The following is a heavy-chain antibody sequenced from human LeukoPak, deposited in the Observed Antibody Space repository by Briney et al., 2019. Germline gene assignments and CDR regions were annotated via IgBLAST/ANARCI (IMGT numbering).Heavy chain of an antibody. Sequence: ASVKVSCKASGYTFTSYDINWVRQATGQGLEWMGWMNPNSGNTGYAQKFQGRVTITRNTSISTAYMELSSLRSEDTAVYYSARGQKGKTQLWLSILYYYYMDAWGKGTTVTVSS. V-gene: IGHV1-8*03. CDR2: MNPNSGNT. CDR3: ARGQKGKTQLWLSILYYYYMDA. J-gene: IGHJ6*03. D-gene: IGHD5-18*01. CDR1: GYTFTSYD.